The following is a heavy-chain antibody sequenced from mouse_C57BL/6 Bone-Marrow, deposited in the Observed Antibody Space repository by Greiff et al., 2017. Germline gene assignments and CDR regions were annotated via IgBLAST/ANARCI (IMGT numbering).Heavy chain of an antibody. CDR1: GYTFTNYW. CDR3: ARLVYDYDAMDY. CDR2: IYPGGGYT. J-gene: IGHJ4*01. Sequence: QVQLKQSGAELVRPGTSVKMSCKASGYTFTNYWIGWAKQRPGHGLEWIGDIYPGGGYTTYNAKFKGKATLTADKSSSTAYMQFRSLTSDDSAIYNCARLVYDYDAMDYWGQGTSVTVSA. D-gene: IGHD2-3*01. V-gene: IGHV1-63*01.